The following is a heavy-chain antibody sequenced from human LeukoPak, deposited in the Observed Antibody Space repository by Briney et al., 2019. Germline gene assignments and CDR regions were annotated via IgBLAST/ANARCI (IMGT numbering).Heavy chain of an antibody. CDR3: ARYGDYEDAFDI. D-gene: IGHD4-17*01. CDR1: GFTFSDHY. Sequence: GGSLRLSCSASGFTFSDHYMDWVRQAPGKGLEWVGRTRNKADSYTTEYAASVKGRFTISRDDSKNSLYLQMNSLKTEDTAVYYCARYGDYEDAFDIWGXXXXXTVXS. CDR2: TRNKADSYTT. V-gene: IGHV3-72*01. J-gene: IGHJ3*02.